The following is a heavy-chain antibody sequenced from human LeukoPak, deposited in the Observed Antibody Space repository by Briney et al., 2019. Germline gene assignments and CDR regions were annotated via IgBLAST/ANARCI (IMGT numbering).Heavy chain of an antibody. Sequence: PGGSLRLSCAASGFTFSDYYMTWIRQAPGKGLEWVSYISSSGTSIYYADSVKGRFTISRDNAKNSLFLQMNSLRTEDTAVYYCARGYYGSGSASNWFDPWGQGTLVTVSS. D-gene: IGHD3-10*01. CDR2: ISSSGTSI. J-gene: IGHJ5*02. CDR3: ARGYYGSGSASNWFDP. V-gene: IGHV3-11*04. CDR1: GFTFSDYY.